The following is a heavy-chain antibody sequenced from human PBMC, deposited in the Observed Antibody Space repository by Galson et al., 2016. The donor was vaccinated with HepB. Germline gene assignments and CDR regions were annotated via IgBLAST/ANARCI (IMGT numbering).Heavy chain of an antibody. D-gene: IGHD6-19*01. J-gene: IGHJ4*02. CDR3: AIDPSQWHDLLFGN. CDR2: ICGRCGDL. Sequence: LRLSCAASGFTFDKYGMTWFRQAPGKGLEWVSTICGRCGDLDYADSVKGRFTISRDDSKNTLYLHMNSLRVEDTAIYYCAIDPSQWHDLLFGNWAQGTLVTVSA. V-gene: IGHV3-23*01. CDR1: GFTFDKYG.